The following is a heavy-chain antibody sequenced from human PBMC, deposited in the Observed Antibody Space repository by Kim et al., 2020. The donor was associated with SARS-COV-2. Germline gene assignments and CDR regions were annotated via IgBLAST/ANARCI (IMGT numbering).Heavy chain of an antibody. CDR3: ARDSLHCSGGSCYHNWFDP. J-gene: IGHJ5*02. CDR1: GGTFSSYA. V-gene: IGHV1-69*13. D-gene: IGHD2-15*01. Sequence: SVKVSCKASGGTFSSYAISWVRQAPGQGLEWMGGIIPIFGTANYAQKFQGRVTITADESTSTAYMELSSLRSEDTAMYYCARDSLHCSGGSCYHNWFDPWGQGSLVTVSS. CDR2: IIPIFGTA.